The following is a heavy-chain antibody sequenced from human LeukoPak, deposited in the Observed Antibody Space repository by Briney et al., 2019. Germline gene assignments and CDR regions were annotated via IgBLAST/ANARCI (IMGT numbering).Heavy chain of an antibody. Sequence: PGGSLRLSCAASGFTFSSYAMSWVRQAPGKGLEWVSAISGSGGSTYYADSVKGRFTISRDNSKNTLYLQMNSLRAEDTAVYYFAKGPGDYVDGIFDYWGQGTLVTVSS. CDR1: GFTFSSYA. V-gene: IGHV3-23*01. D-gene: IGHD3-16*01. J-gene: IGHJ4*02. CDR2: ISGSGGST. CDR3: AKGPGDYVDGIFDY.